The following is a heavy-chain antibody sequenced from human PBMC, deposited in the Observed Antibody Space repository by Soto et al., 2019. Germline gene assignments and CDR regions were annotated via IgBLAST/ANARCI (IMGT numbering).Heavy chain of an antibody. J-gene: IGHJ4*02. CDR2: ISVSGGST. V-gene: IGHV3-23*01. CDR3: AKDGSWDYVWGSYRYTGY. CDR1: GFTFSSYA. Sequence: EVQLLESGGGLVQPGGSLRLSCAASGFTFSSYAMSWVRQAPGKGLEWVSAISVSGGSTYYADSVKGRFTISRDNSKNTLYLQMNSLRAEDTAVYYCAKDGSWDYVWGSYRYTGYWGQGTLVTVSS. D-gene: IGHD3-16*02.